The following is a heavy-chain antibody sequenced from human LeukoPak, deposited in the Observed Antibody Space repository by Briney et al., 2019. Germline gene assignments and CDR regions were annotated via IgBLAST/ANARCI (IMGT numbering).Heavy chain of an antibody. CDR2: IIPICGTA. Sequence: GASVKVSCKACGGTFSSYAISWVRQAPGQGLEWMGGIIPICGTANYAQKFQGRGTITADESPSTAYMELSSLRSEDTAVYYCARALFPYCSSTSCHSGYFDYWGQGTLVTVSS. D-gene: IGHD2-2*01. J-gene: IGHJ4*02. CDR1: GGTFSSYA. V-gene: IGHV1-69*13. CDR3: ARALFPYCSSTSCHSGYFDY.